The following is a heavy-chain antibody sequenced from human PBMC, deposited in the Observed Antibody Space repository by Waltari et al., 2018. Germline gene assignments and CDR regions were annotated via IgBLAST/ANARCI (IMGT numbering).Heavy chain of an antibody. CDR2: INHSGST. CDR3: ARANGVSAGTSWFDP. D-gene: IGHD6-13*01. CDR1: GGSFSGYY. V-gene: IGHV4-34*01. J-gene: IGHJ5*02. Sequence: QVQLQQWGAGLLKPSETLSLTCAVYGGSFSGYYWSWIRQPPGKGLEWIGEINHSGSTNYNPALESRVTISVDTSAYQFSLKLSSVTAADTAVYYCARANGVSAGTSWFDPWGQGTLVTVSS.